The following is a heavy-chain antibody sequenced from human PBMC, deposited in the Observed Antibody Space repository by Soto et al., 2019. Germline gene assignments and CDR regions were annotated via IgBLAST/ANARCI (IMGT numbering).Heavy chain of an antibody. D-gene: IGHD5-12*01. CDR2: IYHSGST. J-gene: IGHJ4*02. Sequence: SETLSLTCTVSGDSISNDNWWSWVRQPPGKGLEWIGEIYHSGSTNSNPSLKGRVTMSADMSKNQFSLKLNSVTAADTAVYYCARGQEGIVATHWDQGTLVTVSS. CDR3: ARGQEGIVATH. V-gene: IGHV4-4*02. CDR1: GDSISNDNW.